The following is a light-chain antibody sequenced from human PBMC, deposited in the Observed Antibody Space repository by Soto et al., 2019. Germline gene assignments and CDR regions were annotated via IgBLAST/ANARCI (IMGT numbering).Light chain of an antibody. CDR3: CSYAGGRV. Sequence: QSVLTQPASVSGSPGQSITISCTGTSSDVGSYNLVSWYQQHPGKAPKLMIYEVSKRPSGVSNRFSGSKSGNTASLTISGLQAEDEADYYCCSYAGGRVFGGGTKLTVL. CDR1: SSDVGSYNL. CDR2: EVS. J-gene: IGLJ3*02. V-gene: IGLV2-23*02.